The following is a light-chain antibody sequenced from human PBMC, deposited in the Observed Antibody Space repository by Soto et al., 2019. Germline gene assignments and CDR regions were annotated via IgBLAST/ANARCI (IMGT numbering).Light chain of an antibody. CDR3: SSYAGSNTWV. Sequence: QSALTQPPSASGSPGQSVTISCTGTISDVGGYNYVSWYQQHPGKAPKLMISEVTQRPSGVPDRFSGSKSGNTASLTVSGLQAEDEADYYCSSYAGSNTWVFGGGTKLTVL. CDR1: ISDVGGYNY. CDR2: EVT. V-gene: IGLV2-8*01. J-gene: IGLJ3*02.